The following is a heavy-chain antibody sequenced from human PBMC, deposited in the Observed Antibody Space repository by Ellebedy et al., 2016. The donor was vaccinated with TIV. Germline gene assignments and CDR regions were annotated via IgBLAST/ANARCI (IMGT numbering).Heavy chain of an antibody. CDR2: IKSKTDGGAI. CDR3: TTDQSTGSFKIY. J-gene: IGHJ4*02. CDR1: GFTFSNAW. Sequence: PGGSLRLSCAASGFTFSNAWMSWVRQAPGKGLEWVGRIKSKTDGGAIDYAAPVKGRCTIPRNDSKDTLDLQMSSLKTEDTAVYYCTTDQSTGSFKIYWGQGTLVTVSS. V-gene: IGHV3-15*01. D-gene: IGHD6-19*01.